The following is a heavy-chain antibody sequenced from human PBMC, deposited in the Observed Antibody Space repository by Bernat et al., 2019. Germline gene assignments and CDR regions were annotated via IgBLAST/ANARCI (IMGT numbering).Heavy chain of an antibody. CDR2: IRSKANSYAT. J-gene: IGHJ6*02. V-gene: IGHV3-73*01. CDR3: TSPLKVGGVYYYGMDV. D-gene: IGHD3-16*01. CDR1: GFTFSGSA. Sequence: EVQLLESGGGLVQPGGSLKLSCAASGFTFSGSAMHWVRQASGKGLEWVGRIRSKANSYATAYAASVKGRFTISRDDSKNTAYLQMNSLKTEDTAVYYCTSPLKVGGVYYYGMDVWGQGTTVTVSS.